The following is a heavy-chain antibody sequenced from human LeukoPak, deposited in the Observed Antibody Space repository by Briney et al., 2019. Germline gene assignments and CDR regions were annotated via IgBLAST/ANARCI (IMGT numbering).Heavy chain of an antibody. D-gene: IGHD2-8*02. Sequence: SETLSLTCTVSGASITRSTYYWGWIRQPPGKGLEWIGCIYYSGSTYYNPSLKSRVTMSVDTSKNQFSLKLSSVTAADTAVYYCAREVGPASQTVGVYLNWFDPWGQGTLVTVSS. J-gene: IGHJ5*02. CDR2: IYYSGST. V-gene: IGHV4-39*07. CDR1: GASITRSTYY. CDR3: AREVGPASQTVGVYLNWFDP.